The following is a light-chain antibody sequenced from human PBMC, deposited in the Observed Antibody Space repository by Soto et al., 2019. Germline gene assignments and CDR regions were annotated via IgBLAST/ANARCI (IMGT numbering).Light chain of an antibody. V-gene: IGKV4-1*01. CDR2: WAS. J-gene: IGKJ2*01. CDR1: QSVLYSSNNKNY. Sequence: DIVMTQSPDSLAVSLGERATINCKSSQSVLYSSNNKNYLAWYQQKPGQPPKMVIYWASTRESGVPDRFSGSGSGTEFTLTSSSLQAEDVALYFCQQYYSTTPSFGQGTKLEIK. CDR3: QQYYSTTPS.